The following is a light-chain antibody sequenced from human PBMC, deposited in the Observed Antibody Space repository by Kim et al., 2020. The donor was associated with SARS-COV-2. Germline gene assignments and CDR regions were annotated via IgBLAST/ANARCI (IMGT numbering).Light chain of an antibody. V-gene: IGLV3-1*01. CDR2: QDS. J-gene: IGLJ3*02. Sequence: SVPPEQTARLTCSGDKLGDKYACWYQQKPGQSPVLVIYQDSKRPSGIPERFSGSNSGNTATLTISGTQAMDEADYYCQTWDSSTAVFGGGTQLTVL. CDR1: KLGDKY. CDR3: QTWDSSTAV.